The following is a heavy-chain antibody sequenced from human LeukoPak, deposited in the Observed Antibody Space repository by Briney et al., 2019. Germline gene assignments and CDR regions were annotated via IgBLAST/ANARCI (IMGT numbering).Heavy chain of an antibody. Sequence: GGSLRLSCAASGFTFSSYGMHWVRQAPGKGLEWVAFIRYDGSNKYYADSVKGRFTISRDNSKNTLYLQMNSLKTEDTAVYYCTTRLAAADYWGQGTLVTVSS. CDR1: GFTFSSYG. CDR2: IRYDGSNK. V-gene: IGHV3-30*02. D-gene: IGHD6-13*01. CDR3: TTRLAAADY. J-gene: IGHJ4*02.